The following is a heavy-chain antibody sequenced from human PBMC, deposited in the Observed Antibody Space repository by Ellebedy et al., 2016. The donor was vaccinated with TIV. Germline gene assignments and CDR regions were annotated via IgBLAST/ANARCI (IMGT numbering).Heavy chain of an antibody. D-gene: IGHD4-11*01. J-gene: IGHJ4*02. Sequence: AASVKVSCKASGGTFSSYAISGVRQAPGQGLEWMGRIIPILGIANYAQKFQGRVTITADKSTNTAYMELSSLRSEDTAVYYCARDLLGGSNYGGIDYWGQGTLVTVSS. CDR3: ARDLLGGSNYGGIDY. CDR2: IIPILGIA. CDR1: GGTFSSYA. V-gene: IGHV1-69*04.